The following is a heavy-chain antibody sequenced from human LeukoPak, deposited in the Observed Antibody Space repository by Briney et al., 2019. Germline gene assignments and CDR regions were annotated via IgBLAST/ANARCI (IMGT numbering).Heavy chain of an antibody. CDR3: ARDSRIQLWLGRESGTYYYYYMDV. V-gene: IGHV1-69*05. CDR1: GGTFSSYA. Sequence: ASVKVSCKASGGTFSSYAISWVRHAPGQGLEWMGGIIPIFGTANYAQKFQGRVTITTDESTSTAYMELSSLRSEDTAVYYCARDSRIQLWLGRESGTYYYYYMDVWGRGTTVTVSS. CDR2: IIPIFGTA. J-gene: IGHJ6*03. D-gene: IGHD5-18*01.